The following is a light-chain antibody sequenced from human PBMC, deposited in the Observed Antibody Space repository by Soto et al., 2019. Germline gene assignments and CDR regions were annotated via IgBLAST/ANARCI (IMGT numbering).Light chain of an antibody. CDR2: GAS. CDR3: QQYGSSPL. J-gene: IGKJ2*01. CDR1: QSVNSNY. V-gene: IGKV3-20*01. Sequence: EIVLTQSPGTLSLSPGERATLSCRASQSVNSNYLAWYQQKPGQAPRLLIYGASSRATGITDRFSGSGSGTDFNFTISRLEPEDSAVYYCQQYGSSPLFGQGTKLEIK.